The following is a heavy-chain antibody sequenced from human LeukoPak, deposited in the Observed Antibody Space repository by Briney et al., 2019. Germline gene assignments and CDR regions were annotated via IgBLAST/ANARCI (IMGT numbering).Heavy chain of an antibody. J-gene: IGHJ1*01. Sequence: SVKVSCKASGGTFSSYAISWVRQAPGQRLEWMGGIIPIFGTANYAQKFQGRVTITADESTSTAYMELSSLRSEDTAVYYCARQEEPVAGSTAEYFQHWGQGTLVTVSS. V-gene: IGHV1-69*13. D-gene: IGHD6-19*01. CDR3: ARQEEPVAGSTAEYFQH. CDR2: IIPIFGTA. CDR1: GGTFSSYA.